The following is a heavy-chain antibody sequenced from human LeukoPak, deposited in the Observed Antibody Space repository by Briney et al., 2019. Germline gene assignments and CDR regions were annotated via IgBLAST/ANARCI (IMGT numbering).Heavy chain of an antibody. Sequence: GGSLRLSCAASGFTFSSYTMSWVRQAPGKGLEWVSTITTSDGNTYYADSVKGRFTVSRDNSKKTLFLQMNSLRAEDTAVYYCAKDGGLWVSAHWGDSWGRGTLVTVSP. CDR1: GFTFSSYT. CDR2: ITTSDGNT. D-gene: IGHD7-27*01. V-gene: IGHV3-23*01. CDR3: AKDGGLWVSAHWGDS. J-gene: IGHJ4*02.